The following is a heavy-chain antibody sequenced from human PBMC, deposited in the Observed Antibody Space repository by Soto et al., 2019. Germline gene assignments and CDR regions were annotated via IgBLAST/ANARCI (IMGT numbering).Heavy chain of an antibody. Sequence: EVQLLESGGGLVQPGGSLRLSCAASGFIFSSYAMSWVRQAPGKGLEWVSAISGSGGSTYYADSVKGRFTISRDNSKNTLYLQMNSLRAEDTAVYYCAKARDYDILTGYYGRGDWFDPWGQGTLVTVSS. J-gene: IGHJ5*02. CDR1: GFIFSSYA. V-gene: IGHV3-23*01. CDR3: AKARDYDILTGYYGRGDWFDP. CDR2: ISGSGGST. D-gene: IGHD3-9*01.